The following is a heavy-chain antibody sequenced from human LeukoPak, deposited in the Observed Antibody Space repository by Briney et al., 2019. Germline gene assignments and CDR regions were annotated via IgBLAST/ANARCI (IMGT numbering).Heavy chain of an antibody. D-gene: IGHD1-26*01. CDR3: AGKSGSYKGFDY. CDR2: IYSGSNT. Sequence: PGGSLRPSCAASGFSVSNDYTSWVRQAPGKGLEWISVIYSGSNTYYADSVKGRFAISRDNSKNTLYLLMNSLRPEDTAVYYCAGKSGSYKGFDYWGLGTLATVSS. J-gene: IGHJ4*02. CDR1: GFSVSNDY. V-gene: IGHV3-53*01.